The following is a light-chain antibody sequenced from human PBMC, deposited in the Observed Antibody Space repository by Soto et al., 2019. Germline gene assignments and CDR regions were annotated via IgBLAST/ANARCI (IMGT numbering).Light chain of an antibody. CDR3: SSYAGSNGYD. Sequence: QSALTQPPSASGAPGQSVTISCTGTSSDVGGYNYVSWYQQHPGKAPKLMIYEVSKRPSGVPDRFSGSKSGNTASLTVSGLQAEDEAYYYCSSYAGSNGYDFGTGTKLTVL. CDR2: EVS. J-gene: IGLJ1*01. V-gene: IGLV2-8*01. CDR1: SSDVGGYNY.